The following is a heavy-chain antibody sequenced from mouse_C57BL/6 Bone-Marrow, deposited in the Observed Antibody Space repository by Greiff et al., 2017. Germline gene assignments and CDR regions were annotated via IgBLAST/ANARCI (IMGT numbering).Heavy chain of an antibody. CDR1: GYTITSGYD. CDR3: ARGLYYDYNGAY. V-gene: IGHV3-1*01. J-gene: IGHJ3*01. Sequence: EVKLMEPGPGLVKPSQSLTLTCNVTGYTITSGYDWHWMRHFPGNNLECMGYISYSGSTNYNQTLKSRSSITHDTSKNHFFLKLKSVTTEDAATYCCARGLYYDYNGAYWGQGTMVTVSA. D-gene: IGHD2-4*01. CDR2: ISYSGST.